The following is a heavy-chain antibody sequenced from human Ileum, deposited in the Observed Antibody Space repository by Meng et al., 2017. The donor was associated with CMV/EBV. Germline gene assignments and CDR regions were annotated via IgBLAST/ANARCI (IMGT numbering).Heavy chain of an antibody. CDR2: IYPGDSDT. V-gene: IGHV5-51*01. D-gene: IGHD5-24*01. J-gene: IGHJ6*02. CDR1: GYSFTNYW. CDR3: ARVGWGSYKTFYYYGMDV. Sequence: GESLKISCKGSGYSFTNYWIGCVSHMPGKGLEWMGLIYPGDSDTIYSPSFQGQVSISADKSISTAYLQWSRLKASDTAMYYCARVGWGSYKTFYYYGMDVWGQGTMVTVSS.